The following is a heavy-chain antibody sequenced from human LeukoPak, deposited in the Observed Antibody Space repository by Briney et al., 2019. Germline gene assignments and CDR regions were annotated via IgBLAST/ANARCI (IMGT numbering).Heavy chain of an antibody. J-gene: IGHJ6*03. CDR1: GFTFSSYW. V-gene: IGHV3-7*01. CDR3: ARDLSGSHVYYYYMDV. CDR2: IKQDGSEK. Sequence: GGSLRLSCAASGFTFSSYWMSWVRQAPGKGLEWVANIKQDGSEKYYVDSVKGRFTISRDNAKNSLYLQMNSLRAEDTAVCYCARDLSGSHVYYYYMDVWGKGTTVTISS. D-gene: IGHD1-26*01.